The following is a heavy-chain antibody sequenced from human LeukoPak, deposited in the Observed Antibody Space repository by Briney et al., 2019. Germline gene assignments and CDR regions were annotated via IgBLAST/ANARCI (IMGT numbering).Heavy chain of an antibody. CDR1: GYSISSGYY. Sequence: SSETLSLTCAVSGYSISSGYYWGWIRQPPGKGLEWIGSIYHSGSTYYNPSLKSRVIISVDTSKNQFSLKLSSVTAADTAVYYCSRKRWFGELFLFDYWGQGTLVTVSS. D-gene: IGHD3-10*01. J-gene: IGHJ4*02. CDR3: SRKRWFGELFLFDY. V-gene: IGHV4-38-2*01. CDR2: IYHSGST.